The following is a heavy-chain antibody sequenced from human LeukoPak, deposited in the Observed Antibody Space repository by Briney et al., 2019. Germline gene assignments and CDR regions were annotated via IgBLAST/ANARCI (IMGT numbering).Heavy chain of an antibody. J-gene: IGHJ6*02. Sequence: GGSLRLSCVASGFSFNTYDMNWVRQAPGKGLEWVAVISYDGSNKYYADSVKGRFTISRDNSKNTLYLQKNSLRAEDTAVYYCAKDSEQSDTASGYYYYYYGMDVWGQGTTVTVSS. CDR3: AKDSEQSDTASGYYYYYYGMDV. CDR1: GFSFNTYD. D-gene: IGHD5-18*01. CDR2: ISYDGSNK. V-gene: IGHV3-30*18.